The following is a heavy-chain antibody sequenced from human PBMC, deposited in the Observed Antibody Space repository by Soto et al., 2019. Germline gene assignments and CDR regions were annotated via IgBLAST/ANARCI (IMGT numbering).Heavy chain of an antibody. CDR1: GYSFTSYG. J-gene: IGHJ4*02. V-gene: IGHV1-18*01. CDR2: ISPYNGNT. D-gene: IGHD2-8*01. Sequence: QVQLVQSGDEVKEPGASVKVSCMASGYSFTSYGLIWLRQAPGQRLERMGWISPYNGNTNYAQKLKGRGTMTTDTSTHTAHMELRSLRSDDTAVYYCARQFGVNPHFDYWGQGTLVAVSS. CDR3: ARQFGVNPHFDY.